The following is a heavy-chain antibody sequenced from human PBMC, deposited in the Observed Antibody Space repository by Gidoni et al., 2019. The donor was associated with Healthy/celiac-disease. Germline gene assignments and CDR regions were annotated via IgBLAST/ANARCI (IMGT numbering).Heavy chain of an antibody. J-gene: IGHJ4*02. Sequence: EVQLVESGGGLVKPGGSLSLSCAASRFTFTSYSRTWVRQAPGKGLEWVSSMSSSRSYIYYADAVKGRFTIARDNAKNSLYLQMNSLRAEDTAVYYCASGRYFDWSPRSVDYWGQGTLVTVSS. CDR2: MSSSRSYI. CDR1: RFTFTSYS. CDR3: ASGRYFDWSPRSVDY. V-gene: IGHV3-21*01. D-gene: IGHD3-9*01.